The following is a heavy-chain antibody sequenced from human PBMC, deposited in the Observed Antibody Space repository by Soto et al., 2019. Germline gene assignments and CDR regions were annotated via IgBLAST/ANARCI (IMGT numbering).Heavy chain of an antibody. J-gene: IGHJ4*02. CDR3: ARGDYSNYVPTCY. V-gene: IGHV3-11*01. CDR2: ISSSGSTI. CDR1: GLTFMNYY. D-gene: IGHD4-4*01. Sequence: QVQLVESGGGLVKPGGSLGLSFAASGLTFMNYYLGWFRQAPGKGLGWVSYISSSGSTIYYADSVKGRFTISRDNAKNSLYLQMNSLRAEDTAVYYCARGDYSNYVPTCYWGQGTLVTVSS.